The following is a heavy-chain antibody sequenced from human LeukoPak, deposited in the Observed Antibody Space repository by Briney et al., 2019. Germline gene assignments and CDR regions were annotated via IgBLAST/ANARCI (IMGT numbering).Heavy chain of an antibody. Sequence: VKVSCKASGGTFSSYAISWVRQAPGQGLEWMGRIIPILGIANYAQKFQGRVTITADKSTSTAYMELSSLRSEDTAVYYCARGARFLEWHNYYYYYGMDVWGQGTTVTVSS. D-gene: IGHD3-3*01. V-gene: IGHV1-69*10. CDR3: ARGARFLEWHNYYYYYGMDV. CDR1: GGTFSSYA. CDR2: IIPILGIA. J-gene: IGHJ6*02.